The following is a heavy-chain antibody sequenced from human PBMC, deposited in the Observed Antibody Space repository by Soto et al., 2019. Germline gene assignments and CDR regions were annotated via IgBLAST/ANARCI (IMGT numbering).Heavy chain of an antibody. Sequence: SVKVSCKASGGTFTSYTINWVGQAPGQGLEGMGRIIPILGIANYAQKFQGRVTITADKSTSTAYMELSSLRSEDTAVYYCAREDEAADGTWFDPWGQGNLVTFSS. CDR3: AREDEAADGTWFDP. CDR1: GGTFTSYT. CDR2: IIPILGIA. V-gene: IGHV1-69*04. J-gene: IGHJ5*02. D-gene: IGHD6-13*01.